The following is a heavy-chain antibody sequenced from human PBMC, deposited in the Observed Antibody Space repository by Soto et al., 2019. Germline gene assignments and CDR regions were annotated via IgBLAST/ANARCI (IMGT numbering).Heavy chain of an antibody. V-gene: IGHV4-4*02. Sequence: QVQLQQSGPGLVEPSGTLSLTCAVSGGSVNSPNWWNWVRQPPETGLEWIGEMHHSGSSNYNPSLKTRLTLPVAKSNNELSMNLNSVTAADTAIYYCGRANSSGSPIDSWGQGSLVTVSS. CDR1: GGSVNSPNW. CDR3: GRANSSGSPIDS. J-gene: IGHJ4*02. CDR2: MHHSGSS. D-gene: IGHD6-19*01.